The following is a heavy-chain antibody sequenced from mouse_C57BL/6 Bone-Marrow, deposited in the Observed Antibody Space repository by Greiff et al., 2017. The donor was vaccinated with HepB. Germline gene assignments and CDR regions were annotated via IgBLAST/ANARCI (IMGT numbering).Heavy chain of an antibody. CDR1: GYSITSGYY. J-gene: IGHJ4*01. CDR3: AREGLPLYAMDY. CDR2: ISYDGSN. V-gene: IGHV3-6*01. D-gene: IGHD5-5*01. Sequence: DVKLVESGPGLVKPSQSLSLTCSVTGYSITSGYYWNWIRQFPGNKLEWMGYISYDGSNNYNPSLKNRISITRDTSKNQFFLKLNSVTTEDTATYYCAREGLPLYAMDYWGQGTSVTVSS.